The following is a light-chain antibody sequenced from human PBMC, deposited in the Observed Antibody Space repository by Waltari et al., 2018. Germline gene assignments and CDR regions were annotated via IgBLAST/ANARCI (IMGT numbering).Light chain of an antibody. CDR1: SSDVGGYEY. CDR3: SSXXSSNTFV. CDR2: GVI. V-gene: IGLV2-14*01. Sequence: QSALTQPASVSGSPGQSITISCTGTSSDVGGYEYVSWFQQHPGKAPKVMIYGVINRPSGXSXXXXXXXXGVTAXLTXXGLQAEXXAXYYCSSXXSSNTFVFGTGTKVTVL. J-gene: IGLJ1*01.